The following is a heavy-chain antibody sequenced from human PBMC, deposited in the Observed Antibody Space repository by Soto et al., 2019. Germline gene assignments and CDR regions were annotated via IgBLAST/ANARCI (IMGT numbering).Heavy chain of an antibody. CDR3: TTYYDFWSGYYWIRDDY. CDR2: IKSKTDGGTT. D-gene: IGHD3-3*01. J-gene: IGHJ4*02. Sequence: PGGSLRLSCAASGFTFSNAWMSWVRQAPGKGLEWVGRIKSKTDGGTTDYAAPVKGRFTISRDDSKNTLHLQMNSLKTEDTAVYYCTTYYDFWSGYYWIRDDYWGQGTLVTVSS. V-gene: IGHV3-15*01. CDR1: GFTFSNAW.